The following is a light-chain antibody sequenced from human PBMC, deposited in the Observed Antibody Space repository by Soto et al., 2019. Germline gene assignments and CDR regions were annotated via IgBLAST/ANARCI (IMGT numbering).Light chain of an antibody. Sequence: QSVLTQPASVSGSPGQSITISCAGTRDDIGAYDYVSWYQQHPGNAPKLLVYEVTNRPSGVSDRFSGSKSGNTASLTISGLQAEEEADYYCTSYTNSSAVVFGGGTKLTVL. CDR2: EVT. CDR3: TSYTNSSAVV. CDR1: RDDIGAYDY. V-gene: IGLV2-14*01. J-gene: IGLJ2*01.